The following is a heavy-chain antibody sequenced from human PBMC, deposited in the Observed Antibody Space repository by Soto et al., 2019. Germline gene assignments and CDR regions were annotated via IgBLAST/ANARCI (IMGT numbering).Heavy chain of an antibody. CDR1: GDSYSISTYS. CDR3: AEMPYTSGVSFDP. J-gene: IGHJ5*02. Sequence: SETLSLTCNMSGDSYSISTYSWSWIRQPPGKALQWIGFIYQSGVTSYNPSLASRVSISLDRSNNQCSLKLKSVTAADTAVYFCAEMPYTSGVSFDPWRMGTLGT. V-gene: IGHV4-30-2*01. CDR2: IYQSGVT. D-gene: IGHD6-25*01.